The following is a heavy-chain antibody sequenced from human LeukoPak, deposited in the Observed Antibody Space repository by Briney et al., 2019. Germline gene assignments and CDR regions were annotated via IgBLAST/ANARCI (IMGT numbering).Heavy chain of an antibody. J-gene: IGHJ5*02. CDR3: ARDRGYGFDP. CDR1: GFTFSSYD. CDR2: IGTAGDT. D-gene: IGHD5-12*01. Sequence: PGGSLRPSCAASGFTFSSYDMHWVRQATGKGLEWVSAIGTAGDTYYPGSVKGRFTISRENAKTSLYLQMNSLRAGDTAVYYCARDRGYGFDPWGQGTLVTVSS. V-gene: IGHV3-13*01.